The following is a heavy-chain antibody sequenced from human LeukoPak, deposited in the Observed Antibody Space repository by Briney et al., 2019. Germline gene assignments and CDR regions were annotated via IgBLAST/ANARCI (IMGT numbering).Heavy chain of an antibody. CDR1: GGSISSYY. J-gene: IGHJ6*03. CDR3: ARGITMIVGYYYMDV. V-gene: IGHV4-4*07. Sequence: SETLSLTCTVSGGSISSYYWSWIRQPAGKGLEWIGRIYTSGSTNYNPSLKSRVTMSVDTSKNQFSLKLSSVTAAGTAVYYCARGITMIVGYYYMDVWGKGTTVTISS. D-gene: IGHD3-22*01. CDR2: IYTSGST.